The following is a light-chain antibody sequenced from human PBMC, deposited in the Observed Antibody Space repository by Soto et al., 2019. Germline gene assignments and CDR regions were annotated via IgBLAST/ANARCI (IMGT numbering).Light chain of an antibody. V-gene: IGKV1-5*01. J-gene: IGKJ1*01. CDR1: QSISSW. CDR3: QQYESYSPWT. CDR2: DAS. Sequence: DIQMTQSPSALSASVGDRATITCRASQSISSWLAWYQQKPGKAPKLLIYDASTLQSGVPSRYSGSGSGTEFTLTISNLHPDDFATYYCQQYESYSPWTFGQGTRW.